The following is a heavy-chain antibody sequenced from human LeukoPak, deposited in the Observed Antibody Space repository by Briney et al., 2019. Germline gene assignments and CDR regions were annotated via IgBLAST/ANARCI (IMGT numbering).Heavy chain of an antibody. Sequence: PGGSLRLSCAASGFTFSSYWMSWVRQAPGKGLEWVANIKQDGSEKYYVDSVKGRFTISRDNAKTSLYLHMNSLRAEDTAVYYCARAKAAMVSYYYYYSMDVWGKGTTVTVSS. J-gene: IGHJ6*03. CDR1: GFTFSSYW. D-gene: IGHD5-18*01. CDR2: IKQDGSEK. CDR3: ARAKAAMVSYYYYYSMDV. V-gene: IGHV3-7*01.